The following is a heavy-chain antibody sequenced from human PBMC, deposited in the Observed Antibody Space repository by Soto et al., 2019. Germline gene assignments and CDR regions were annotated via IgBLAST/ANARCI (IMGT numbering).Heavy chain of an antibody. CDR2: ISAYNGNT. V-gene: IGHV1-18*01. D-gene: IGHD2-15*01. J-gene: IGHJ5*02. Sequence: GASVNVSCKASGYTFTSYGISWVRQAPGQGLEWMGWISAYNGNTNYAQKLQGRVTMTTDTSTSTAYMELRSLRSDDTAVYYCASVRYGDEGYCSGGSCYGDWFDPWGQGTLVTVSS. CDR1: GYTFTSYG. CDR3: ASVRYGDEGYCSGGSCYGDWFDP.